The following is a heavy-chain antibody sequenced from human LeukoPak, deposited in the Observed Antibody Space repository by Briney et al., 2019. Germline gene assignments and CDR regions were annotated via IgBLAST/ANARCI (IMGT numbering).Heavy chain of an antibody. CDR3: ARVVGFLPSYYYYYMDV. CDR1: GFTFSGYS. V-gene: IGHV3-21*01. D-gene: IGHD2/OR15-2a*01. J-gene: IGHJ6*03. CDR2: ISSSSTYI. Sequence: GGSLRLSCAASGFTFSGYSMSWVRQAPGKGLEWVSSISSSSTYIYYADSVKGRFTISRHNAKNSLYLQMNSLRAEDTAVYYCARVVGFLPSYYYYYMDVWGKGTTVTVSS.